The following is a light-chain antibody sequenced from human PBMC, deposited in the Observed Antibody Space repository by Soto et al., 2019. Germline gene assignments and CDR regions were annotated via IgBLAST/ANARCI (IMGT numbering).Light chain of an antibody. J-gene: IGKJ1*01. Sequence: DIVMTQSPDSLAVSLGGRATINCKSSQRVLYSSNIKNYLAWYQQKPGQPPKLLIYWASTRESGVPDRFSGSGSGTDFTLTISSLQAEDVAVYYCQQYYSTPWTFGQGTKVEIK. CDR2: WAS. V-gene: IGKV4-1*01. CDR1: QRVLYSSNIKNY. CDR3: QQYYSTPWT.